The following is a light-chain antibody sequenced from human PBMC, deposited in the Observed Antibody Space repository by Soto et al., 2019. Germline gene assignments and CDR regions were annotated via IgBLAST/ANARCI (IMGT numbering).Light chain of an antibody. CDR2: GAS. Sequence: ETVLTQSPATVSLSPGESATLSCRASQNIGKSYLAWFQHKLGQAPTLLIYGASTRATGIPDTFRGSGSGTDFTLTVSRLESEDFAVYYCQQYAESPLTFGGGTKVDIK. CDR1: QNIGKSY. V-gene: IGKV3-20*01. CDR3: QQYAESPLT. J-gene: IGKJ4*01.